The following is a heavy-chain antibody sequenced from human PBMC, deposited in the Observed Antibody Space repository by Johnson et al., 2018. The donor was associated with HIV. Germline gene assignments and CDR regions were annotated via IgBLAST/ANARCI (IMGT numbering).Heavy chain of an antibody. Sequence: HVQLVESGGGVVQPGRSLRLSCAASGFTFSSYAMHWVRQAPGKGLEWVAVISYDGSNKYYADSVKGRFTISRDNSQHTLYLQMNSLRAEDTAVYYCARDVKPTYYYDRVVVRGRSEAFDIWGQGTMVTVSS. J-gene: IGHJ3*02. CDR3: ARDVKPTYYYDRVVVRGRSEAFDI. CDR2: ISYDGSNK. CDR1: GFTFSSYA. D-gene: IGHD3-22*01. V-gene: IGHV3-30-3*01.